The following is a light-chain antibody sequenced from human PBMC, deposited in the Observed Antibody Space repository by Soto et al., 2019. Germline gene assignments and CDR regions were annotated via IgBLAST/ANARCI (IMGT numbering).Light chain of an antibody. CDR1: QSISSW. J-gene: IGKJ1*01. V-gene: IGKV1-5*01. CDR3: QQYKSWWT. CDR2: DAS. Sequence: IHMTHSPSTLSASVLDRVTITCRASQSISSWLAWYQQKPGKAPNLLIYDASNLQSGVPSRFSGSGSGTEFTLTISSLQADDFATYYCQQYKSWWTFGQGTKVDIK.